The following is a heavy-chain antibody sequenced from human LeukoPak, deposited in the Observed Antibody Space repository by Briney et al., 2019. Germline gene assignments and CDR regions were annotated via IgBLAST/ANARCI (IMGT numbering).Heavy chain of an antibody. CDR2: INPSGGSI. J-gene: IGHJ3*02. CDR1: GYSFTSYY. D-gene: IGHD3-22*01. Sequence: GASVKVSCKASGYSFTSYYMYWVRQAPGQGLEWVGIINPSGGSIRYAQRFQGRVTMTRDTSTSTVYMELSSLRSEDTAVYYCARGRNYYDSSRYYYEGDAFDIWGQGTMVTVSS. CDR3: ARGRNYYDSSRYYYEGDAFDI. V-gene: IGHV1-46*01.